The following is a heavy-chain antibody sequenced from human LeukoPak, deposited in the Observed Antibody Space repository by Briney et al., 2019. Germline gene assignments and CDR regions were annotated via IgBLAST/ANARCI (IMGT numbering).Heavy chain of an antibody. J-gene: IGHJ3*02. CDR2: INHSGNT. CDR3: ARHGLVANRHAFDI. CDR1: YGSFSGYY. Sequence: PSETLSLTCTVFYGSFSGYYWSWIRQPPGKGLEWIGEINHSGNTNYNPSLTSRVTISVDTSKDQFSLKLSSVTAADMAVYYCARHGLVANRHAFDIWGQGTMVTVSS. V-gene: IGHV4-34*01. D-gene: IGHD2-15*01.